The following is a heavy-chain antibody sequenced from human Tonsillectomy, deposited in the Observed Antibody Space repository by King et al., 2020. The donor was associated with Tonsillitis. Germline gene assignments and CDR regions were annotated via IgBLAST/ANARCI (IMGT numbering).Heavy chain of an antibody. Sequence: QLQESGPGLVKPSETLSLTCTVSCGSISSYYWSWIRQPPGKGLEWIGYIYYSGSTNFNPSLKSRVTISVDTSKNQFSLKLSSVTAADTAVYYCARYDYDILTGYYFDYWGQGTLVTVSS. CDR1: CGSISSYY. V-gene: IGHV4-59*01. J-gene: IGHJ4*02. CDR2: IYYSGST. D-gene: IGHD3-9*01. CDR3: ARYDYDILTGYYFDY.